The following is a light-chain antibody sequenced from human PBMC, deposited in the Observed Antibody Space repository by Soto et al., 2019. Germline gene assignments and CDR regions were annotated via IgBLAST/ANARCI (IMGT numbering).Light chain of an antibody. CDR2: GAS. J-gene: IGKJ1*01. Sequence: EVVMTQSPATLSVSPGKRATLSCRASETVATNLDWYQQKPGQAPRLLISGASTRAAGISDRFRGSGSGTEFTLTISSLRCEDSAIYYCQQYFEWTPMTFGQGTKVEI. CDR1: ETVATN. CDR3: QQYFEWTPMT. V-gene: IGKV3-15*01.